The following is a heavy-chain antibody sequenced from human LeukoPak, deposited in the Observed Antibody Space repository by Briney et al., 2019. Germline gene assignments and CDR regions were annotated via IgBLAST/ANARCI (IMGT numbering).Heavy chain of an antibody. Sequence: GESLKISCKGSGYYFTTNWIGWVRQMPGKGLEWMGIIYPSDSDTRYSPSFQDQVTISADKSISTAYLQWSSLRASDTAMYYCARLYGKEFDYWGQGTLVTVSS. CDR1: GYYFTTNW. V-gene: IGHV5-51*01. CDR2: IYPSDSDT. D-gene: IGHD4-17*01. CDR3: ARLYGKEFDY. J-gene: IGHJ4*02.